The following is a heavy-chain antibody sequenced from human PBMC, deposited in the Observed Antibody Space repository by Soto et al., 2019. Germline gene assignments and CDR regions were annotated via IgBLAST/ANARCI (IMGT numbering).Heavy chain of an antibody. D-gene: IGHD3-3*01. CDR3: ARDHNDFWSGYLYGMDV. Sequence: PSETLSLTCAVSGGSISSSNWWSWVRQPPGKGLEWIGEIYHSGSTNYNPSLKSRVTISVDKSKNQFSLKLSSVTAADTAVYYCARDHNDFWSGYLYGMDVWGQGTTVTVSS. V-gene: IGHV4-4*02. CDR1: GGSISSSNW. CDR2: IYHSGST. J-gene: IGHJ6*02.